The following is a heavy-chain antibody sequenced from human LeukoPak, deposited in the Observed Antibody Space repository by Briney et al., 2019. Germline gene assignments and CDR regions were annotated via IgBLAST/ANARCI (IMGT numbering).Heavy chain of an antibody. CDR3: ARGGIVVVPAAMAYFQH. V-gene: IGHV1-46*03. CDR2: INPSGGST. D-gene: IGHD2-2*01. J-gene: IGHJ1*01. Sequence: GASVKVSCKAPGYTFTSYYMHWVRQAPGQGLEWMGIINPSGGSTSYAQKFQGRVTMTRDTSTSTVYMELSSLRSEDTAVHYCARGGIVVVPAAMAYFQHWGQGTLVTVSS. CDR1: GYTFTSYY.